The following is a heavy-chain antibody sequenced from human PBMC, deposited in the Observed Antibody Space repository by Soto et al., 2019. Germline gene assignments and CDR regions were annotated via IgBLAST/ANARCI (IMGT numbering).Heavy chain of an antibody. CDR3: AKDPMGEVDYYYYMDV. Sequence: GGSLRLSCAASGFTFSSYGMHWVRQAPGKGLEWVAVISYDGSNKYYADSVKGRFTISRDNSKNTLYLQMNSLRAEDTAVYYCAKDPMGEVDYYYYMDVWSKGTTVTVSS. CDR2: ISYDGSNK. V-gene: IGHV3-30*18. D-gene: IGHD3-16*01. CDR1: GFTFSSYG. J-gene: IGHJ6*03.